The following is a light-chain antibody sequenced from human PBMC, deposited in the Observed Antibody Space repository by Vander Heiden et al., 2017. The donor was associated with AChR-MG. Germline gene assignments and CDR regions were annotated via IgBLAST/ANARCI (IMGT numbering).Light chain of an antibody. CDR1: QSISSY. CDR2: AAS. V-gene: IGKV1-39*01. CDR3: QQRDRTPFT. Sequence: DIQMTQSPSSLSASVGDRVTITCRASQSISSYLNWYQQKPGKAPKLLIYAASSLQSGVPSRFSGSGSGTDFTLTISRLQPEDFATYYCQQRDRTPFTFGHGTKVDIK. J-gene: IGKJ3*01.